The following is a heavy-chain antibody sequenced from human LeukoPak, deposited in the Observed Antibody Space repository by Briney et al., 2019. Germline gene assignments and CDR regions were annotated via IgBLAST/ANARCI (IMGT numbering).Heavy chain of an antibody. CDR2: INPNSGGT. CDR1: GYTFTGYY. V-gene: IGHV1-2*02. CDR3: ASEEGSFSSGWYYYYMDV. Sequence: ASVKVSCKASGYTFTGYYMHWVRQAPGQGLEWMGWINPNSGGTNYAQKFQGRVTMTRDTSISTAYMELSRLRSDDTAVYYCASEEGSFSSGWYYYYMDVWGKGTTVTISS. D-gene: IGHD6-19*01. J-gene: IGHJ6*03.